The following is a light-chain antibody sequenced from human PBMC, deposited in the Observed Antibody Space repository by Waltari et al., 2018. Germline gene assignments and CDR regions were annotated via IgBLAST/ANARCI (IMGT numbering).Light chain of an antibody. CDR1: QSVLYSSNNKNY. CDR3: QQYYSTPPT. CDR2: WAS. Sequence: DIVMTQSPDSLAVSLGERATINCKSSQSVLYSSNNKNYLAWYPQKPGQPPKMLIYWASTLESGVPDRFSGSGSGTDFTLTISSLQAEDVAVYYCQQYYSTPPTFGQGTKLEI. J-gene: IGKJ2*01. V-gene: IGKV4-1*01.